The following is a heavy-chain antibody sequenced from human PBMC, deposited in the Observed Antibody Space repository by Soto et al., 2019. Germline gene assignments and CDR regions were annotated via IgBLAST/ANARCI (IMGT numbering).Heavy chain of an antibody. CDR2: IKSKTDGGTT. J-gene: IGHJ6*02. CDR3: TTFNQWHYYYDYGMDV. Sequence: EVQLVESGGGLVKPGGSLRLSCAASGFTFSNAWMSWVRQAPGKGLEWVGRIKSKTDGGTTDYAAPVKGRFTISRDDSKNTLYLQMNSLKTEDTAVYYCTTFNQWHYYYDYGMDVWGQGTTVTVSS. D-gene: IGHD6-19*01. CDR1: GFTFSNAW. V-gene: IGHV3-15*01.